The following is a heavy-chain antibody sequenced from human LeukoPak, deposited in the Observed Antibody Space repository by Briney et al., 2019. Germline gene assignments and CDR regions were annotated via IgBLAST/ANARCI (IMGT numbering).Heavy chain of an antibody. Sequence: GGSLRLSCAASGFTFSSYWMSWVRQAPGKGLEWVANIKQDGSEKYYVDSVKGRFTISRDNAKNSLYLQMNSLRAEDTAVYYCARDDGCSSTSCYAGVDYWGQGTLVTVSS. J-gene: IGHJ4*02. V-gene: IGHV3-7*01. CDR2: IKQDGSEK. CDR3: ARDDGCSSTSCYAGVDY. CDR1: GFTFSSYW. D-gene: IGHD2-2*01.